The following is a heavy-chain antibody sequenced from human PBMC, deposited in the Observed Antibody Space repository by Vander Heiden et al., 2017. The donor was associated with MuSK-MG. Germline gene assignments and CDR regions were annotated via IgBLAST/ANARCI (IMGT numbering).Heavy chain of an antibody. Sequence: EVPLVVSGGGLVKPGGSLRLPCTAAGFSSGSYRMSWGRQVPEKGREWVANIKPDGGEKNYVDSVKGRVTISRDNAKNSLYLQMNSLRAEDTAVYYCARVGIISGSGVFDIWGQGTMVTVSS. CDR3: ARVGIISGSGVFDI. V-gene: IGHV3-7*01. D-gene: IGHD3-10*01. CDR1: GFSSGSYR. CDR2: IKPDGGEK. J-gene: IGHJ3*02.